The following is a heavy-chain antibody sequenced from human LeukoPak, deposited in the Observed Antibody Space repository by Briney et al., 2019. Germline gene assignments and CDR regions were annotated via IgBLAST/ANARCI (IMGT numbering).Heavy chain of an antibody. Sequence: NPSQTLSLTCTVSGGSISSGDYYWSWIRQPPGKGLEWIGYIYYSGSTYYNPSLKSRVTISVDTPKNQFSLKLSSVTAADTAVYYCARHGPPMSPIDYWGQGILVSVSS. D-gene: IGHD3-22*01. V-gene: IGHV4-30-4*08. J-gene: IGHJ4*02. CDR2: IYYSGST. CDR3: ARHGPPMSPIDY. CDR1: GGSISSGDYY.